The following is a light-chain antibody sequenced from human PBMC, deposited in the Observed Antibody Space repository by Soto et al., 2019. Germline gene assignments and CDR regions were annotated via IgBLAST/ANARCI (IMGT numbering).Light chain of an antibody. CDR2: DTS. V-gene: IGKV3-11*01. Sequence: EIVLTQSPATLSLSPGERATLSCRASQSVSRYLAWYQQKPGQASRLLIYDTSYRATGIPARFSGSGSGTDFTLTISGLEPEDFAVYYCQQRSNWITFGQGTRLEIK. CDR3: QQRSNWIT. CDR1: QSVSRY. J-gene: IGKJ5*01.